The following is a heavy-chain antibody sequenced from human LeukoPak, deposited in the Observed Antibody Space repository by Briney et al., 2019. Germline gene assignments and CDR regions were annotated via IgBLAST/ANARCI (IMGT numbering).Heavy chain of an antibody. D-gene: IGHD6-19*01. J-gene: IGHJ4*02. V-gene: IGHV1-69*04. CDR3: ARGAGEAVAALYYFDY. Sequence: SVKVSCKASGGTFSSYAISWVRQAPGQGLEWMGRIIPILGIANYAQKFQGRVTITADKSTSTAYMELSSLRSEDTAVYYCARGAGEAVAALYYFDYWGQGTLVTVSS. CDR1: GGTFSSYA. CDR2: IIPILGIA.